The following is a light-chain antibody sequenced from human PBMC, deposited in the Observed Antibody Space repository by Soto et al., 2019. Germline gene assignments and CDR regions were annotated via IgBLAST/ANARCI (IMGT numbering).Light chain of an antibody. V-gene: IGKV1-5*03. CDR1: EGIRDD. Sequence: IHITKSPSTVSAYVGDRVTITCRASEGIRDDLGWYQQKPGKAPKLLIYKASTLKSGVPSRFSGSGSGTEFTLTISSLQPDDFATYDCQHYNSYSEAFAQGTKVDVK. CDR2: KAS. CDR3: QHYNSYSEA. J-gene: IGKJ1*01.